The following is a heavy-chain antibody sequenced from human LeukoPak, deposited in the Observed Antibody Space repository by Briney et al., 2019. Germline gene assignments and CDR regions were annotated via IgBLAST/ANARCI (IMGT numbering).Heavy chain of an antibody. Sequence: TGGSLRLSCAASGFTVSSNYMSWVRQAPGKGLEWVSVIYSGGSTYYADSVKGRFTISRDNSKNTLYLQMNSLRAEDTAVYYCARDAPIVGATLDYWGQGTLVTVSS. J-gene: IGHJ4*02. CDR3: ARDAPIVGATLDY. V-gene: IGHV3-66*01. D-gene: IGHD1-26*01. CDR2: IYSGGST. CDR1: GFTVSSNY.